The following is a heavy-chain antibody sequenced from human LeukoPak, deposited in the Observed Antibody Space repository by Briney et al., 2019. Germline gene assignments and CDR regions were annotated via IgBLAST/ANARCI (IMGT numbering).Heavy chain of an antibody. Sequence: PSETLSLTCTVSGGSISSSSYYWGWIRQPPGKGLEWIGSIFYSGSTYYNPSLKSRVTISVDTSKNQFSLKLSSVTAADTAVYYCARDRDRDSSGEGFDPWGQGTLVTVSS. D-gene: IGHD3-22*01. CDR2: IFYSGST. CDR1: GGSISSSSYY. J-gene: IGHJ5*02. V-gene: IGHV4-39*07. CDR3: ARDRDRDSSGEGFDP.